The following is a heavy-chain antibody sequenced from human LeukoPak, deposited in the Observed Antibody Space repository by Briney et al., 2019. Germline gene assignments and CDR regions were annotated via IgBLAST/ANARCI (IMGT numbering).Heavy chain of an antibody. CDR1: GFTFSNYA. D-gene: IGHD3-22*01. V-gene: IGHV3-23*01. Sequence: GGSLRLSCAASGFTFSNYAMRWVRQAPGKGLEWVAVISGRGRHYADSVKGRLTIPRDNSKNTLYLQMKSLRAEDTAVYYCAKVHSSGYYEHYDYWGQGTLVTVSS. J-gene: IGHJ4*02. CDR3: AKVHSSGYYEHYDY. CDR2: ISGRGR.